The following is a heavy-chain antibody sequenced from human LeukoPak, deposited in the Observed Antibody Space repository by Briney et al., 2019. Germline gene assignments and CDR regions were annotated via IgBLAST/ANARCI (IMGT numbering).Heavy chain of an antibody. J-gene: IGHJ4*02. Sequence: ASVKVSCKASGYTFTSYVISWVRQAPGQGLEWVGWISAYNGNTNYAQKLQGRVTMTTDTSTNTAYMELRSVRSDDTAVYYCARPGGYSYGYHGEFDYWGQGTLVSVSS. CDR3: ARPGGYSYGYHGEFDY. V-gene: IGHV1-18*01. CDR2: ISAYNGNT. D-gene: IGHD5-18*01. CDR1: GYTFTSYV.